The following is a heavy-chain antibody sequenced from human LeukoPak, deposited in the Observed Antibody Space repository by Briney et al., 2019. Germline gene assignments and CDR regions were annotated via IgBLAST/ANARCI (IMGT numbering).Heavy chain of an antibody. CDR3: AGGIVGAEASDY. CDR1: GGSISSYY. Sequence: PSETLSLTCTVSGGSISSYYWSWLRQPPGKGLEWIGYIYYSGSTNYNPSLKSRVTISVDTSKNQFSLKLSSVTAADTAVYYCAGGIVGAEASDYWGQGTLVTVSS. D-gene: IGHD1-26*01. J-gene: IGHJ4*02. CDR2: IYYSGST. V-gene: IGHV4-59*08.